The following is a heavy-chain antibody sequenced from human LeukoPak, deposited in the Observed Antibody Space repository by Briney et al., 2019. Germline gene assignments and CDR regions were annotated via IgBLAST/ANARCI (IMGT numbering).Heavy chain of an antibody. CDR1: GGTFSNNA. Sequence: SVKVSCKVSGGTFSNNAISWVRQAPGQGLEWMGRIIPILGITDYAQKFQGRVTITADKSTSTAYMELGSLRSEDTAVYYCVGLIPYYFDYWGQGTLVTISS. V-gene: IGHV1-69*04. D-gene: IGHD3-16*01. J-gene: IGHJ4*02. CDR2: IIPILGIT. CDR3: VGLIPYYFDY.